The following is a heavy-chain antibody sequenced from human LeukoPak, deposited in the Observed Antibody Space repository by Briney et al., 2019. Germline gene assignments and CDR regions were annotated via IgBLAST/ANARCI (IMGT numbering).Heavy chain of an antibody. CDR2: INQYGSET. CDR3: ARERASDSYEKAPPFDL. J-gene: IGHJ4*02. CDR1: GFTFSSYA. Sequence: GGSLRLSCAASGFTFSSYAMSWVCQAPGKGLEWVGNINQYGSETYYVDSVRGRCTISRDNAKSSLYLLLNSLRAEDTAVYCCARERASDSYEKAPPFDLWGQGTLVTGSS. D-gene: IGHD3-10*01. V-gene: IGHV3-7*01.